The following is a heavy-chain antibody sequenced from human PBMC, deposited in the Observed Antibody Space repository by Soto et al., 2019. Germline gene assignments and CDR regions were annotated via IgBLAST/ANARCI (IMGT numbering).Heavy chain of an antibody. CDR3: ARHGGDYGAFYGMDV. CDR2: IYPGDSDT. J-gene: IGHJ6*02. V-gene: IGHV5-51*01. Sequence: PXGCLKISCKGSGFSFTSYWIGWVRQMPGKGLEWMGIIYPGDSDTRYSPSFQGQVTISADKSISTAYLQWSSLKASDTAMDYCARHGGDYGAFYGMDVWGQGTTVTVSS. CDR1: GFSFTSYW. D-gene: IGHD4-17*01.